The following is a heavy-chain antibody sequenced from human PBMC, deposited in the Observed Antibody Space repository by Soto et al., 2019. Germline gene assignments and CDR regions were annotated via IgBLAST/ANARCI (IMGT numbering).Heavy chain of an antibody. Sequence: SETLSLTCTVSGGSISSYYWSWIRQPPGKGLEWIGYIYYSGSTNYNPSLKSRVTISVDTSKNQFSLKLSSVTAADTAVYYCARDWAGIAAAGHYYYYGMDVWGQGTTVTVSS. CDR3: ARDWAGIAAAGHYYYYGMDV. CDR1: GGSISSYY. D-gene: IGHD6-13*01. J-gene: IGHJ6*02. CDR2: IYYSGST. V-gene: IGHV4-59*01.